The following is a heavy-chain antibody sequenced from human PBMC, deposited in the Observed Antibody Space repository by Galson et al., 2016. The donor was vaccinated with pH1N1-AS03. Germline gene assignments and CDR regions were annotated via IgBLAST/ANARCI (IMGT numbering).Heavy chain of an antibody. Sequence: SVKVSCKASGGTFSNHAFNWVRLAPGQGLEWMGGITPIFGTTKYAQKFQGRVTITADKSTNTADMELRSLRSEDTALYYCARAGREEYRSTPFKSYHYYYGMDVWGQGTTVIVSS. CDR3: ARAGREEYRSTPFKSYHYYYGMDV. J-gene: IGHJ6*02. CDR2: ITPIFGTT. CDR1: GGTFSNHA. D-gene: IGHD6-6*01. V-gene: IGHV1-69*06.